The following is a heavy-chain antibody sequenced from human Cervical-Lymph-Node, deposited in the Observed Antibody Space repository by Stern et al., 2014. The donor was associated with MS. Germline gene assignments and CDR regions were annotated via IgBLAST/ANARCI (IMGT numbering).Heavy chain of an antibody. Sequence: SGPTLVKPTQTLTLKCIFSGFSLTTSGVGVGWIRQPPGKALEWLGLLFFECGKCYSPSLKRRITITKDTSKNQVVLIMTNMDPVDTATYYCIHTSPRVPGIDYWGQGTLVTVSS. D-gene: IGHD6-13*01. J-gene: IGHJ4*02. CDR1: GFSLTTSGVG. V-gene: IGHV2-5*02. CDR3: IHTSPRVPGIDY. CDR2: LFFECGK.